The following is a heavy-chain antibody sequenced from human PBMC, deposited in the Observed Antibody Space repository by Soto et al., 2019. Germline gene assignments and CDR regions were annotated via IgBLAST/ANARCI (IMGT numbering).Heavy chain of an antibody. D-gene: IGHD3-10*01. CDR3: VRDRGYPDSFDI. CDR2: INSDGSTI. Sequence: EAPLVESGGGLVQPGGSLRLSCAASGFNFGPFWIHWVRQTPGKGLVWVSHINSDGSTIVYADSVKGRFTISRDNAKNTLYLQMNSLRVDDTAVYFCVRDRGYPDSFDIWGQGTMVTVS. CDR1: GFNFGPFW. V-gene: IGHV3-74*01. J-gene: IGHJ3*02.